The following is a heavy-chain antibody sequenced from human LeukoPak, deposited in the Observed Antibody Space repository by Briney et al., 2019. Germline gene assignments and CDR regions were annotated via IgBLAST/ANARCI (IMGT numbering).Heavy chain of an antibody. Sequence: ASVKVSRKVSGYTLTELSIHWVRQAPGKGLEWLGGFDTEDDETIYALNFQGRVTLTEDTSTDTAYMELTSLRSEDTAIHYCAAKGKMEWEVGLHYWGQGTLLIVSS. CDR3: AAKGKMEWEVGLHY. V-gene: IGHV1-24*01. CDR1: GYTLTELS. D-gene: IGHD1-26*01. CDR2: FDTEDDET. J-gene: IGHJ4*02.